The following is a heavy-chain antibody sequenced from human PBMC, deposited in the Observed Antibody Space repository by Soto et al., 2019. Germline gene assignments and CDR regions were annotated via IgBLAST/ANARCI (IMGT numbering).Heavy chain of an antibody. J-gene: IGHJ4*02. Sequence: GGSLRLSCAASGFTFSSYAMHWVRQAPGKGLEWVAVISYDGSNKYYADSVKGRFTISRDNSKNTLYLQMNSLRAEDTAVYYCARATRDLYYFDHWGQGTLVTVSS. CDR1: GFTFSSYA. CDR2: ISYDGSNK. CDR3: ARATRDLYYFDH. V-gene: IGHV3-30-3*01.